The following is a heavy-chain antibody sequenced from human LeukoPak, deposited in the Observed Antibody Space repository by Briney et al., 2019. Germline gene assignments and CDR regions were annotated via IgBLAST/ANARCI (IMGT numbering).Heavy chain of an antibody. Sequence: GGSLRLSCAASGFTFSSVWMTWVRQPPGKGLEWVGRIKSKTDGGTTDYAAPVKGRFTISRDDSKNTLYLQMNSLKTEDTAVYYCTTDHYAHRIAVAFWGQGTLVTVSS. CDR3: TTDHYAHRIAVAF. V-gene: IGHV3-15*01. J-gene: IGHJ4*02. CDR2: IKSKTDGGTT. D-gene: IGHD6-19*01. CDR1: GFTFSSVW.